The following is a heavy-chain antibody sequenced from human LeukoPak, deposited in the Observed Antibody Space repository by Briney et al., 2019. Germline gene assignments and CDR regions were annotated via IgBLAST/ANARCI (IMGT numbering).Heavy chain of an antibody. D-gene: IGHD6-13*01. CDR3: ARVGQQRVLDY. V-gene: IGHV4-61*02. CDR1: GGSISSGSYY. Sequence: SQTLSLTCTVSGGSISSGSYYWSWIRQPAGKGLEWIGRIYTSGSTNYNPSLKSRVTISVDTSKDQFSLKLSSVTAADTAVYYCARVGQQRVLDYWGQGTLVTVSS. CDR2: IYTSGST. J-gene: IGHJ4*02.